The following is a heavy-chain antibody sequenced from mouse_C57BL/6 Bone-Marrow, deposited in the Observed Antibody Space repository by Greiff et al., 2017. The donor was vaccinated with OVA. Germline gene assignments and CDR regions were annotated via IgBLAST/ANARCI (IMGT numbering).Heavy chain of an antibody. D-gene: IGHD1-1*01. CDR2: ISDGGSYT. CDR3: ARVGTTVVADWYFDV. CDR1: GFTFSSYA. Sequence: EVNVVESGGGLVKPGGSLKLSCAASGFTFSSYAMSWVRQTPEKRLEWVATISDGGSYTYYPDNVKGRFTISRDNAKNNLYLQMSHLKSEDTAMYYCARVGTTVVADWYFDVWGTGTTVTVSS. V-gene: IGHV5-4*03. J-gene: IGHJ1*03.